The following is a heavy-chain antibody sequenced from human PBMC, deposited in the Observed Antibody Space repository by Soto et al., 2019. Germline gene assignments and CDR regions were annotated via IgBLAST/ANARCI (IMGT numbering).Heavy chain of an antibody. CDR3: ARGAYYASRGYYFFF. J-gene: IGHJ4*02. CDR1: GGTLSRYA. Sequence: SVKVSCKASGGTLSRYALSWVRQAPGQGPEWMGGIVPMFGTANYAQKFQGRVTITADESTNTAYMQLSSLRSEDTAVYYCARGAYYASRGYYFFFWGQGTLVTVSS. D-gene: IGHD3-22*01. V-gene: IGHV1-69*13. CDR2: IVPMFGTA.